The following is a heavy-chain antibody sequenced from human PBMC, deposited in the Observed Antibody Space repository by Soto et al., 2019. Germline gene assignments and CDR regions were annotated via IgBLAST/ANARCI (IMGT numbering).Heavy chain of an antibody. J-gene: IGHJ6*02. V-gene: IGHV4-39*01. CDR1: GGSISSSSYY. CDR3: ASEYSSSWSNYYYCGMDV. Sequence: SETLSLTCTVSGGSISSSSYYWGWIRQPPGKGLEWIGSIYYSGSTYYNPSLKSRVTISVDTSKNQFSLKLSSVTAADTAVYYCASEYSSSWSNYYYCGMDVWGQGTTVTVSS. CDR2: IYYSGST. D-gene: IGHD6-13*01.